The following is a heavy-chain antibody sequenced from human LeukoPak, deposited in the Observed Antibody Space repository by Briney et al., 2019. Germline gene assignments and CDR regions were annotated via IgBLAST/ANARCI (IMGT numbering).Heavy chain of an antibody. Sequence: GASVKVSCKASGYTFTGYYMHWVRQAPGQGLEWMGWINPHSGGTNYAQKFQRRVTMTRHTPISTAYMELSRLRSDDTAVYYCARQPSDYYDSSGYFDYWGQGTLVTVSS. J-gene: IGHJ4*02. V-gene: IGHV1-2*02. CDR2: INPHSGGT. CDR3: ARQPSDYYDSSGYFDY. D-gene: IGHD3-22*01. CDR1: GYTFTGYY.